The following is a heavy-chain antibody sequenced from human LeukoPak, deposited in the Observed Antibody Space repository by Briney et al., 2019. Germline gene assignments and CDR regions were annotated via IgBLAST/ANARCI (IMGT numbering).Heavy chain of an antibody. CDR3: ARHGPDTAMVDY. CDR1: GGSMSGYY. Sequence: SETLSLTCTVSGGSMSGYYWSWIRQPAGKGLEWIGRIYTSGSSNYNPPLKSRVTMSVDTSKNQFSLKLSSVTAADTAVYYCARHGPDTAMVDYWGQGTLVTVSS. CDR2: IYTSGSS. V-gene: IGHV4-4*07. J-gene: IGHJ4*02. D-gene: IGHD5-18*01.